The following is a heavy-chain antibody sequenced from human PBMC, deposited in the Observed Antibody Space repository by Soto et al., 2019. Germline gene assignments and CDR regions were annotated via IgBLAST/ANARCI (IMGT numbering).Heavy chain of an antibody. V-gene: IGHV3-30*18. Sequence: GGSLRLSCAASGFTFSSCGMHWVRQAPGKGLEWVAVISYDGSNKYYADSVKGRFTISRDNSKNTLYLQMNSLRAEDTAVYYCAKGKYSSGVGDRDFQYWGQGTRVTVSS. CDR3: AKGKYSSGVGDRDFQY. D-gene: IGHD6-19*01. CDR1: GFTFSSCG. CDR2: ISYDGSNK. J-gene: IGHJ4*02.